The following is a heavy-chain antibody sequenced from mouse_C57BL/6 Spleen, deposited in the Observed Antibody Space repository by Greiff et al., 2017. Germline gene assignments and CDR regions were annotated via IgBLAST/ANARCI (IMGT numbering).Heavy chain of an antibody. V-gene: IGHV1-85*01. CDR2: IYPRDGST. D-gene: IGHD1-1*01. Sequence: QVQLQQSGPELVKPGASVKLSCKASGYTFTSYDINWVKQRPGQGLEWIGWIYPRDGSTKYNEKFKGKATLTVDTSSSTAYMELHSLTSEDSAVYFCARDYYGSRYYYAMDYWGQGTSVTVSS. CDR1: GYTFTSYD. J-gene: IGHJ4*01. CDR3: ARDYYGSRYYYAMDY.